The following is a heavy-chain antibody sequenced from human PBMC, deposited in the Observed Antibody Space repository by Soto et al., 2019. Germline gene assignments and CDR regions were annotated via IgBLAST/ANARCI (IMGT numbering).Heavy chain of an antibody. CDR3: AREYTYGSSLFDW. Sequence: QVQLQESGPGLVKPSQTLSLSCTVSGGSISSAAYYWSWIRQHPGKGLEWIGYISHSGSTYYTPTLKSRVIISADTSKNQFSLNLTSVTAADPAVYYCAREYTYGSSLFDWWGQAALVTASS. CDR1: GGSISSAAYY. J-gene: IGHJ4*02. CDR2: ISHSGST. V-gene: IGHV4-31*03. D-gene: IGHD5-18*01.